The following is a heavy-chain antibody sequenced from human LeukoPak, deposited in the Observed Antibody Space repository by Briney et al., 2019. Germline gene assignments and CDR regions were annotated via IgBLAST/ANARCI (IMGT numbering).Heavy chain of an antibody. Sequence: SETLSLTCTVSDDCISDYYRGWIRQHPGKGLEWIRYFHNSGTSTYNPSLNSRVTISADTSKNQFSLKLNSLTTADTAVYYCTRGAGWLIDYWGQGILVTVSS. CDR3: TRGAGWLIDY. CDR1: DDCISDYY. CDR2: FHNSGTS. V-gene: IGHV4-59*01. D-gene: IGHD3-16*01. J-gene: IGHJ4*02.